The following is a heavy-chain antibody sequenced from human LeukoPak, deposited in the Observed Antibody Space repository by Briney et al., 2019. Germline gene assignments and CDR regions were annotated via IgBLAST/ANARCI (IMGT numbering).Heavy chain of an antibody. CDR3: ARGGRYSYAFNDAFDI. CDR1: GFTFSSYA. CDR2: ISYDGSNK. J-gene: IGHJ3*02. Sequence: PGGSLRLSCAASGFTFSSYAMHWVRQAPGKGLEWVAVISYDGSNKYYADPVKGRFTISRDNSKNTLYLQMNSLRAEDTAVYYCARGGRYSYAFNDAFDIWGQGTMVTVSS. V-gene: IGHV3-30*01. D-gene: IGHD5-18*01.